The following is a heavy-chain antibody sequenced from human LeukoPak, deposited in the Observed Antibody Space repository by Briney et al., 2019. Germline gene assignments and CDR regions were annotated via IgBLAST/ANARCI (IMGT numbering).Heavy chain of an antibody. D-gene: IGHD3-22*01. CDR2: ISSSSSYI. CDR3: ARDFTYYYDSSGYHRGGLFDY. J-gene: IGHJ4*02. Sequence: GGSLRLSCAASGFTFSSYSMSWVRQAPGKGLEWVSSISSSSSYIYYADSVKGRFTISRDNAKNSLYLQMNSLRAEDTAVYYCARDFTYYYDSSGYHRGGLFDYWGQGTLVTVSS. V-gene: IGHV3-21*01. CDR1: GFTFSSYS.